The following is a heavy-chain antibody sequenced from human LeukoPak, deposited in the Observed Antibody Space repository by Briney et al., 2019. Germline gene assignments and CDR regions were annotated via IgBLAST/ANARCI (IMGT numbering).Heavy chain of an antibody. CDR2: IWYDGSRK. CDR1: GFTFSTYT. J-gene: IGHJ4*02. Sequence: PGESLRLSCAASGFTFSTYTMHWVRQAPGKGLEWVAVIWYDGSRKHYADSVKDRFTISRDGSMNTVYLQMNSLRVEDTAVYYCAREGRANTFFDYWGQGTPVTVSS. CDR3: AREGRANTFFDY. D-gene: IGHD3-16*01. V-gene: IGHV3-33*01.